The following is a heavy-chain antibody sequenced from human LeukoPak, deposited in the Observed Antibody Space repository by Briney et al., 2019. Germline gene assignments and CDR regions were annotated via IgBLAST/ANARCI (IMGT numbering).Heavy chain of an antibody. CDR2: IKEDGSVK. V-gene: IGHV3-7*03. CDR1: GFTFRSHW. CDR3: ARGSTWVLDY. J-gene: IGHJ4*02. Sequence: GGSLRLSCTASGFTFRSHWVTWVRQSPGKGLEWVANIKEDGSVKYYVDSVKGRFTISRDNTKNELYLQMSSLRADDTAVYFCARGSTWVLDYWGQGTLISVSS. D-gene: IGHD1-26*01.